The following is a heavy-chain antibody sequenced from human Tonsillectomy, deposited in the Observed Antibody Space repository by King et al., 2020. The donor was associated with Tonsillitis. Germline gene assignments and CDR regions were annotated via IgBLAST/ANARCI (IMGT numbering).Heavy chain of an antibody. Sequence: QLVQSGAEVKKPGESLRISCKASGYSFSNNWIGWVRQMPGKGLEWMGIIYPGDSDTRYSPSFQGQVTISADRSISTAYLQWSSLKASDTAMYYCAKQAYCGGDCYWYFDFWGQGTVVTVSS. CDR3: AKQAYCGGDCYWYFDF. D-gene: IGHD2-21*02. V-gene: IGHV5-51*01. CDR1: GYSFSNNW. J-gene: IGHJ4*02. CDR2: IYPGDSDT.